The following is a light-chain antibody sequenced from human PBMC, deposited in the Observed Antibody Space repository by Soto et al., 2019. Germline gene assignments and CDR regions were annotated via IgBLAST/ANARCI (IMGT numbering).Light chain of an antibody. CDR3: MQALQTPRT. V-gene: IGKV2-28*01. J-gene: IGKJ1*01. Sequence: DIVRTQSPLSLPVTPGEPASISGRSSQSLLHSNGYNYLDWYLQKPGQSPQLLIYLGSNRASGVPDRFSGSGSGTDFTLKISRVEAEDVGVYYCMQALQTPRTFGQGTKVEIK. CDR2: LGS. CDR1: QSLLHSNGYNY.